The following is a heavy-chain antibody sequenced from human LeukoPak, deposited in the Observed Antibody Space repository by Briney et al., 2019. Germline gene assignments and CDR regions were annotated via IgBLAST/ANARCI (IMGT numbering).Heavy chain of an antibody. V-gene: IGHV3-23*01. D-gene: IGHD2-2*01. Sequence: PGGSLRLSCAASGFTFSSYAMSWVRQAPGKGLEWVSAISGSGGSTYYADSVKGRFTISRDNSKNTLYLQMYSLRPEDTAVYYCAKDRVVVVPAASDYWGQGTLVTVSS. J-gene: IGHJ4*02. CDR2: ISGSGGST. CDR1: GFTFSSYA. CDR3: AKDRVVVVPAASDY.